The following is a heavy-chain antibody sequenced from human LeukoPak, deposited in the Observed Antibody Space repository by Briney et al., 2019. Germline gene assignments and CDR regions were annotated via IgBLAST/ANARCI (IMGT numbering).Heavy chain of an antibody. CDR1: GFTFSSYA. CDR3: AKMGGTSCYDY. D-gene: IGHD2-2*01. CDR2: MCSRGGST. Sequence: GGSLRLSSAASGFTFSSYAMSWVRQAPRTALEWGLAMCSRGGSTYYADYVKGRFTIYRDNSQNTLYLQMNSLRAEDTAVYYCAKMGGTSCYDYWGQGTLVTVSS. J-gene: IGHJ4*02. V-gene: IGHV3-23*01.